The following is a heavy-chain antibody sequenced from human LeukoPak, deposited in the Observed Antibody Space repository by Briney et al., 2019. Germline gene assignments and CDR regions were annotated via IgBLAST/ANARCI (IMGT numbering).Heavy chain of an antibody. Sequence: SETLSLTCAVYGGSFSGYYWSWIRQPPGKGLEWIGEINHSGSTNYNPSLKSRVTISVDTSKNQFSLKLSSATAADTAVYYCARGITMVRGADLWGQGTLVTVSS. J-gene: IGHJ4*02. CDR2: INHSGST. CDR3: ARGITMVRGADL. D-gene: IGHD3-10*01. CDR1: GGSFSGYY. V-gene: IGHV4-34*01.